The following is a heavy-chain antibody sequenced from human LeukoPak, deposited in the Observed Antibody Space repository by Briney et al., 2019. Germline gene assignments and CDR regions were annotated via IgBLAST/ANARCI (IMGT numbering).Heavy chain of an antibody. CDR3: ARSGYYDYIWGSYRYTELDY. D-gene: IGHD3-16*02. CDR2: MNPNSGNT. CDR1: GYTFTSYD. J-gene: IGHJ4*02. V-gene: IGHV1-8*01. Sequence: ASVKVSCKASGYTFTSYDINWVRQATGQGLEWMGWMNPNSGNTGYVQKFQGRVTMTRNTSISTAYMELSSLRSGDTAVYYCARSGYYDYIWGSYRYTELDYWGQGTLVTVSS.